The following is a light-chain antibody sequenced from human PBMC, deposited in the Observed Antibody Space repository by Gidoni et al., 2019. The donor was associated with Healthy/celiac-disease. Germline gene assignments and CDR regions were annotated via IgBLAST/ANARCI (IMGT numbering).Light chain of an antibody. CDR1: QSISSY. J-gene: IGKJ5*01. CDR3: QQSYSTPRIT. Sequence: EIQMTQSPSSLSASVGDRVTITCRVSQSISSYLNWYQQKPGKAPKLLIYAASSLQSGVPSRFSGSGSGTDFTLTISSLQPEDFATYYCQQSYSTPRITFGQGTRLEIK. CDR2: AAS. V-gene: IGKV1-39*01.